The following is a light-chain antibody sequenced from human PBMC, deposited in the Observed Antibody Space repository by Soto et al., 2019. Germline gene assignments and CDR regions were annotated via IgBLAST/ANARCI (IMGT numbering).Light chain of an antibody. V-gene: IGLV2-14*01. Sequence: QSALTQPASVSGSHGQSITISCTGTSSDVGAYNYVSWYQQHPGKAPKLIMYEVSNRPSGVSNRFSGSKSVNTASLTISGLQAEDEADYYCNSYTNSDTPVLFGGGTNLTVL. CDR2: EVS. CDR1: SSDVGAYNY. J-gene: IGLJ2*01. CDR3: NSYTNSDTPVL.